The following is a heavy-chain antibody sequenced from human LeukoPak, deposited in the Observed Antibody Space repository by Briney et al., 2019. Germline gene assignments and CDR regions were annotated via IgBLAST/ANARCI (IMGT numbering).Heavy chain of an antibody. D-gene: IGHD6-13*01. CDR3: ARPGIAAAESYFGY. V-gene: IGHV3-30-3*01. CDR1: GFTFSRYA. Sequence: GGSLRLSCAASGFTFSRYAMHWVRQAPGKGLEWVAVISYDGSNEYYADSVKGRFTISRDSSENTLYLQMNSLRVEDTAVYYCARPGIAAAESYFGYWGQGTLVTVSS. J-gene: IGHJ4*02. CDR2: ISYDGSNE.